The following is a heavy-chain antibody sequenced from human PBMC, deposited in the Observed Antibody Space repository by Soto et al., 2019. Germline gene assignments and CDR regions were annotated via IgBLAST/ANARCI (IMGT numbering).Heavy chain of an antibody. D-gene: IGHD3-10*01. J-gene: IGHJ4*02. CDR1: GFTVSSNY. Sequence: EVRLVESGGGLVQPGGSLRLSCAAFGFTVSSNYMTWVRLAPGKGLEWVSLVYSGGATHYAASVKGRFTISTHSSQNTLFLQMNSVRTEDTATYYCVRGRYGSEIHWGQGTKVTVSS. CDR3: VRGRYGSEIH. CDR2: VYSGGAT. V-gene: IGHV3-53*04.